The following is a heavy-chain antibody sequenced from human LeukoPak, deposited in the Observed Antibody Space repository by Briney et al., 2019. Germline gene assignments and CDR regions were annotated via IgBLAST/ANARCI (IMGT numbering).Heavy chain of an antibody. D-gene: IGHD3-22*01. V-gene: IGHV1-18*01. CDR1: GYTFTSYG. CDR3: ARDQYYYDSSGYPFDY. Sequence: GASVKVSCKASGYTFTSYGISWVRQAPGQGLEWMGWISAYNGNTNYAQKLQGRVTMTTDTSTSTAYMELRSLRSDDTAVYYCARDQYYYDSSGYPFDYWGQGTLVTVSS. CDR2: ISAYNGNT. J-gene: IGHJ4*02.